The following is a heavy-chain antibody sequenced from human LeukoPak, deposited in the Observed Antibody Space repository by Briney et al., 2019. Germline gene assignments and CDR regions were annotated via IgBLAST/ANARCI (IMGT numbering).Heavy chain of an antibody. CDR2: ISSSSSTI. CDR1: GFTFSSYS. Sequence: PGGSLRLSCAASGFTFSSYSMTWVRQAPGKGLEWVSYISSSSSTIYYADSVKGRFTISRDNAKNSLYLQMNSLRAEDTAVYYCARESGYDAFDIWGQGTMVTVSS. D-gene: IGHD3-22*01. V-gene: IGHV3-48*04. CDR3: ARESGYDAFDI. J-gene: IGHJ3*02.